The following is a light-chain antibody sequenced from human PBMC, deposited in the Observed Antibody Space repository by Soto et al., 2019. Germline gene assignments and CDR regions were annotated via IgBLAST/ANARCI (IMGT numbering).Light chain of an antibody. V-gene: IGKV1-5*01. CDR1: QNIVNW. Sequence: DIQMTQSPSSLSASVGDRVTITCRARQNIVNWLAWYQQKPGKAPKLLIYDASNLEIGAPSRFSGSGSGTEFTLTISSLQPDDFATYYCQKYNSYLWTFGQGTKVDIK. J-gene: IGKJ1*01. CDR3: QKYNSYLWT. CDR2: DAS.